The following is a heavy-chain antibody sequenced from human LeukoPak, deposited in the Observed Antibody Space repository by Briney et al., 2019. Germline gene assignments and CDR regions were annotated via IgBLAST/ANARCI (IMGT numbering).Heavy chain of an antibody. J-gene: IGHJ5*02. CDR2: ILYDGSKK. CDR1: GFTFSSYG. Sequence: GGSLRLSCAASGFTFSSYGMHWVRQAPGKGLEWVTFILYDGSKKYYADSVKGRFTISRDNSKNTLYLQMNSLRTEDSAVYYCAKDRSGWRDASWFDPWGQGTLVTVSS. V-gene: IGHV3-30*02. D-gene: IGHD3-10*01. CDR3: AKDRSGWRDASWFDP.